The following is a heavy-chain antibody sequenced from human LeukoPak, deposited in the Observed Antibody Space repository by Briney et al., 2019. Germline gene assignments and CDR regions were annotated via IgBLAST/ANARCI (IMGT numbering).Heavy chain of an antibody. D-gene: IGHD3-22*01. CDR3: ARIDYYDSSGYPFH. V-gene: IGHV3-23*01. CDR2: ISGSGGST. Sequence: GGSLRLSCAASGFTFSSYAMSWVRQAPGKGLEWVSAISGSGGSTYYADSVKGRFTISRDNSKNTLYLQMNSLRAEDTAVYYCARIDYYDSSGYPFHWGQGTLVTVSS. CDR1: GFTFSSYA. J-gene: IGHJ4*02.